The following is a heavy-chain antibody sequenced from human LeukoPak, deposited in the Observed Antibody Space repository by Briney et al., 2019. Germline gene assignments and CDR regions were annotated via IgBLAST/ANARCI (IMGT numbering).Heavy chain of an antibody. CDR1: GYTFTGYY. J-gene: IGHJ6*03. D-gene: IGHD3-10*01. CDR3: ARVSPLLWFGELLQPGTSHYYMDV. Sequence: ASVKVSCKASGYTFTGYYMHWVRQAPGQGLEWMGWINPNSGGTNYAQKFQGRVTMTRDTSISTAYMELSRLRSDDTAVYYCARVSPLLWFGELLQPGTSHYYMDVWGKGTTVTVSS. CDR2: INPNSGGT. V-gene: IGHV1-2*02.